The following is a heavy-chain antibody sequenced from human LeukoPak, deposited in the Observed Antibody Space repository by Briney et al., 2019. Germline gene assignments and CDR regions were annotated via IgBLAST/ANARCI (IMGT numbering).Heavy chain of an antibody. CDR2: ISYDGSNK. Sequence: GRSLRLSCAASGFTFSSYAMHWVRQAPGKGLEWVAVISYDGSNKYYADSVKGRFTISRDNSKNTLYLQMNSLRAEDTAVYYCAKDPHLDLGGEYYDFWSGYYEGGYFDYWGQGTLVTVSS. V-gene: IGHV3-30-3*01. CDR1: GFTFSSYA. D-gene: IGHD3-3*01. J-gene: IGHJ4*02. CDR3: AKDPHLDLGGEYYDFWSGYYEGGYFDY.